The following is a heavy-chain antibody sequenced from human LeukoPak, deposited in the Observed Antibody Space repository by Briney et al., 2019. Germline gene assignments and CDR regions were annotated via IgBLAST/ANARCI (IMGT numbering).Heavy chain of an antibody. D-gene: IGHD5-24*01. CDR2: IGATVGI. CDR3: AIGAETGFDI. V-gene: IGHV3-13*01. Sequence: GGSLRLSCAASGFAFSHYDMHWVRQTTGRGLEWVSSIGATVGIYYLASVKGRFTISRENAKNSLYPQMSSLRPGDTAVYYCAIGAETGFDIWGHGTRVTVS. J-gene: IGHJ3*02. CDR1: GFAFSHYD.